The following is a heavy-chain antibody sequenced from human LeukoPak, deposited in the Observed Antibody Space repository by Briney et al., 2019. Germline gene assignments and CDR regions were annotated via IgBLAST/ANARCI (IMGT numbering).Heavy chain of an antibody. CDR3: AKEGLRVGAPRNYFDY. V-gene: IGHV1-3*03. D-gene: IGHD1-26*01. Sequence: ASVKVSCKASGYSFTKYAIHWMRQAPGHRVEWMGWITADDGDTKYSEDLQGRVTITSDTSATTTYIELSSLTSEDMAVYYCAKEGLRVGAPRNYFDYWGQGTLVTVSS. J-gene: IGHJ4*02. CDR1: GYSFTKYA. CDR2: ITADDGDT.